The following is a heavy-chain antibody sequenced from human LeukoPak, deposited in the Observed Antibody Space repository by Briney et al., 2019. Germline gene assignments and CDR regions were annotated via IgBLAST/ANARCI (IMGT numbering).Heavy chain of an antibody. CDR3: ARGPLTGDERLDY. Sequence: GGSLRLSCAASGFTFSSYSMNWVRQVPGKGLEWVSYISDSGSIIYYADSVKGRFTISRDNAKNSLYLHLNSLRPEDTAVYYCARGPLTGDERLDYWGPGTLVTVSS. CDR1: GFTFSSYS. J-gene: IGHJ4*02. V-gene: IGHV3-48*01. CDR2: ISDSGSII. D-gene: IGHD3-9*01.